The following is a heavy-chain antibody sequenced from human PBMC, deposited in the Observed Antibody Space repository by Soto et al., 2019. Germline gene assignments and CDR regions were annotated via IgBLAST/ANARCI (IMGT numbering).Heavy chain of an antibody. Sequence: PGKGLEWLGHIYYSGSTDYNPSLKSRLAISIDTSKNQFSLKLSSVTAADTAVYFCAREGGVSTNVISCFGSWGQRTLVTGSS. CDR2: IYYSGST. D-gene: IGHD3-16*01. J-gene: IGHJ5*01. V-gene: IGHV4-30-4*06. CDR3: AREGGVSTNVISCFGS.